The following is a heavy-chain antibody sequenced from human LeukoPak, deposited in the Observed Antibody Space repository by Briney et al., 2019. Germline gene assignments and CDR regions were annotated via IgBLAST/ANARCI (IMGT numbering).Heavy chain of an antibody. CDR3: TRAFDP. CDR2: IFPSGGKT. CDR1: GGTFSSYA. J-gene: IGHJ5*02. V-gene: IGHV1-69*10. Sequence: SVKVSCKASGGTFSSYAISWVRQAPGQGLEWMGAIFPSGGKTHYSQKFQGRLTLTRDTSTNTVYMELTGLRSDDTALYFCTRAFDPWGQGTLVTVSS.